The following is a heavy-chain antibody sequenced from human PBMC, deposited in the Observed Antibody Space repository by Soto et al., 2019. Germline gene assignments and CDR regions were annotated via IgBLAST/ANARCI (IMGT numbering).Heavy chain of an antibody. D-gene: IGHD6-6*01. CDR1: GYSFASYW. J-gene: IGHJ6*02. CDR2: IYPGDSDT. CDR3: ARTRSFTLGFYYDGMDV. V-gene: IGHV5-51*01. Sequence: VESLKISCNGSGYSFASYWIGWGRQMPWKDLEWMGIIYPGDSDTRYSPSFQGQVTISADKSLRTAYLQWTSLKASDTALYYCARTRSFTLGFYYDGMDVWGQGTTVTVSS.